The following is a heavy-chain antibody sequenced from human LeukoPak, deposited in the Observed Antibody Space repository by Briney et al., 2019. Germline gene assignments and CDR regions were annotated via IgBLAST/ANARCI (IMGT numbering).Heavy chain of an antibody. CDR2: ISYDGSDK. D-gene: IGHD3-10*01. Sequence: RGSLRLSCAAPGFTFSRYAMHWVRQAPGKGLEWVAVISYDGSDKYYADSVKGRVTISRDNSDDTLYLEMDSLRPEDTAVYYCAKDLNYGSGSYYYYYGMDVWGQGTTVTVSS. J-gene: IGHJ6*02. CDR3: AKDLNYGSGSYYYYYGMDV. CDR1: GFTFSRYA. V-gene: IGHV3-30*18.